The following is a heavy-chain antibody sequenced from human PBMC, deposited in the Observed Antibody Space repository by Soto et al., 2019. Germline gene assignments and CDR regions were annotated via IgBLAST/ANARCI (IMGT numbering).Heavy chain of an antibody. CDR3: ARYMVRGARDAFDI. J-gene: IGHJ3*02. Sequence: SQTLSLTCAISGDSVSSNSAAWNWIRQSPSGGLEWLGRTYYRSKWYNDYAVSVKSRITINPDTSKNQFSLQLNSVTPEDTAVYYCARYMVRGARDAFDIWGQGTMVTVSS. D-gene: IGHD3-10*01. V-gene: IGHV6-1*01. CDR2: TYYRSKWYN. CDR1: GDSVSSNSAA.